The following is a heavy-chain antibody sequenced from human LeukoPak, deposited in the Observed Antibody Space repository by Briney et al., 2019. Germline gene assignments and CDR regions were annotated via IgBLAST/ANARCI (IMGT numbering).Heavy chain of an antibody. Sequence: ASVKVSCKASGYTFTSYDINWVRQATGQGLEWMGWISAYNGNTNYAQKLQGRVTMTTDTSTSTAYMELRSLRSDDTAVYYCARAWYYYDSSDYYYGYWGQGTLVTVSS. CDR3: ARAWYYYDSSDYYYGY. CDR1: GYTFTSYD. CDR2: ISAYNGNT. D-gene: IGHD3-22*01. J-gene: IGHJ4*02. V-gene: IGHV1-18*01.